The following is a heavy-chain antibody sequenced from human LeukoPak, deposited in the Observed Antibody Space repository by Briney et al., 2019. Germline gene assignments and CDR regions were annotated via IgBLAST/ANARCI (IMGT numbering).Heavy chain of an antibody. CDR2: ISSSSSYI. J-gene: IGHJ4*02. Sequence: GGSLRLSCAASGFTFSSYSMNWVRQAPGKGLEWVSSISSSSSYIYYADSVKGRFTISRDNAKNSLYLQMNSLRAEDTAVYYCARKYGDYVGDRFDYWGQGTLVTVSS. CDR3: ARKYGDYVGDRFDY. CDR1: GFTFSSYS. D-gene: IGHD4-17*01. V-gene: IGHV3-21*01.